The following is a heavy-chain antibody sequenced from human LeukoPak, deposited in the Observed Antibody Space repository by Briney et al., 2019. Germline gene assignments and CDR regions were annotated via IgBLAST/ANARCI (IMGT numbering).Heavy chain of an antibody. CDR3: ARGYYDSSGYYQFDY. D-gene: IGHD3-22*01. CDR1: GFTFSSYG. Sequence: GRSLRLSCAASGFTFSSYGMRWVRQAPGKGLEWVAVIWYDGSNKYYADSVKGRFTISRDNSKNTLYLQMNSLRAEDTAVYYCARGYYDSSGYYQFDYWGQGTLVTVSS. CDR2: IWYDGSNK. J-gene: IGHJ4*02. V-gene: IGHV3-33*01.